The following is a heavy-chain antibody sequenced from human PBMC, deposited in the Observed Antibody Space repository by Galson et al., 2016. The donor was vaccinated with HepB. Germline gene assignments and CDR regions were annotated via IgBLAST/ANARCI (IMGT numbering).Heavy chain of an antibody. Sequence: SLRLSCAASGFSFSLNTVHWVRQLPGKGLEWVALISYTGSNEIYAESVKGRFQISRDNSKNTLYLQMNNLRGEDMAVYYCARSFRDFVFEGSLYGLDVWGQGTTVIVSS. CDR1: GFSFSLNT. CDR3: ARSFRDFVFEGSLYGLDV. V-gene: IGHV3-30*04. D-gene: IGHD3-10*01. J-gene: IGHJ6*02. CDR2: ISYTGSNE.